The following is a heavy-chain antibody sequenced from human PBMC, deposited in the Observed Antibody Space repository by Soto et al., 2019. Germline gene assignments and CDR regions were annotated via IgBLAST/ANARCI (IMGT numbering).Heavy chain of an antibody. CDR1: GGSISSGSAY. CDR3: ARDGTQSAWSFQDY. V-gene: IGHV4-31*03. CDR2: IYFSGST. Sequence: QVQLQESGPGLVKPSQTLSLTCTVSGGSISSGSAYWSWLRQQPGKGLEWIGYIYFSGSTYYNPSLKGRVKISVDTSKNHVYLRLTSVTAANTAVYYCARDGTQSAWSFQDYWGQGTLVTVSS. J-gene: IGHJ4*02. D-gene: IGHD6-19*01.